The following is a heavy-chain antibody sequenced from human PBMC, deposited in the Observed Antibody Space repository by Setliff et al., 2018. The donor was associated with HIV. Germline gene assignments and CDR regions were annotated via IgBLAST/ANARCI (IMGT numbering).Heavy chain of an antibody. V-gene: IGHV3-23*01. CDR3: ARDSTKGYYYMDV. CDR1: GFTFSSYA. J-gene: IGHJ6*03. Sequence: GGSLRLSCAASGFTFSSYAMSWVRQAPGKGLEWVSTISGGGGSTYFADSVKGRFTISRDNSKTTLHLLMNSLRPDDTAVYYCARDSTKGYYYMDVWGKGTTVTVSS. D-gene: IGHD1-1*01. CDR2: ISGGGGST.